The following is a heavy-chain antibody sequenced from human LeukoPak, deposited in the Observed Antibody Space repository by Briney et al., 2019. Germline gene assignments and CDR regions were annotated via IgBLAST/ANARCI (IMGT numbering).Heavy chain of an antibody. CDR1: GGSFSAYY. J-gene: IGHJ6*03. Sequence: SETLSLTCAVYGGSFSAYYWTWIRQAPGKGLEWIGEINQSGSTDYNPSLKSRVTISADMSSNHFSLKLTSVTAADTAVYYCARGRDIVVVGAATETLGMDVWGKGTTVTVSS. CDR3: ARGRDIVVVGAATETLGMDV. V-gene: IGHV4-34*01. D-gene: IGHD2-15*01. CDR2: INQSGST.